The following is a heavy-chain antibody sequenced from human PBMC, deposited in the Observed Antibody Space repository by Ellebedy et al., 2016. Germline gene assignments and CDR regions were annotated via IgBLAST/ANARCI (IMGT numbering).Heavy chain of an antibody. CDR3: ARDGARDYYYYYYMDV. Sequence: ASVKVSXKASGYTFTGYYMHWVRQAPGQGLEWMGWINPNSGGTNYAQKFQGRVTMTRDTSISTAYMELSRLRSDDTAVYYCARDGARDYYYYYYMDVWGKGTTVTVSS. D-gene: IGHD3-16*01. J-gene: IGHJ6*03. CDR2: INPNSGGT. V-gene: IGHV1-2*02. CDR1: GYTFTGYY.